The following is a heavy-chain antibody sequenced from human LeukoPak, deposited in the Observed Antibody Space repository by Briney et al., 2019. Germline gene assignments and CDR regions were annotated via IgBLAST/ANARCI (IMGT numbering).Heavy chain of an antibody. CDR2: IYHSGST. CDR3: ARGLNWNPPWN. J-gene: IGHJ4*02. D-gene: IGHD1-1*01. V-gene: IGHV4-30-2*01. CDR1: GGSISSGGYY. Sequence: SQTLSLTCTVSGGSISSGGYYWSWIRQPPGKGLEWIGYIYHSGSTYYNPSLKSRVTISVDTSKNQFSLKLSSVTAADTAVYYCARGLNWNPPWNWGQGTLVTVSS.